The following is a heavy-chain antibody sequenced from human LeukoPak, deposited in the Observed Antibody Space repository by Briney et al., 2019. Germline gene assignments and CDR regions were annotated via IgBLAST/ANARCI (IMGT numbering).Heavy chain of an antibody. CDR3: ARDPSYCGGDCYRSPFDY. CDR2: IIPILGIA. J-gene: IGHJ4*02. CDR1: GGTFSSYA. D-gene: IGHD2-21*02. V-gene: IGHV1-69*04. Sequence: ASVKVSCKASGGTFSSYAISWVRQAPGQGLEWMGRIIPILGIANYAQKFQGRVTITADKSTSTAYMELSSLRSEDTAVYYCARDPSYCGGDCYRSPFDYWGQGTLVTVSS.